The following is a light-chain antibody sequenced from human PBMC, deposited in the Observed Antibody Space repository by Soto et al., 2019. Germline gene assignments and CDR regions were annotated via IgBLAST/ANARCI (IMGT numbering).Light chain of an antibody. J-gene: IGKJ1*01. Sequence: EIVMTQSPATLSVSPGERATLSCRASQSVSSNLAWYQQKPGQTPRLLIYNTSTRATGIPARFSGSGSGTEFTLTISSLQSEDFEVNASKQFGTRPPQAVGPGTKV. V-gene: IGKV3-15*01. CDR2: NTS. CDR3: KQFGTRPPQA. CDR1: QSVSSN.